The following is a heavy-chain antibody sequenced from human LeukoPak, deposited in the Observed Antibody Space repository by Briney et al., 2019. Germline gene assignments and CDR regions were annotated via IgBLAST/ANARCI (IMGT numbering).Heavy chain of an antibody. CDR1: GGSFSGYY. V-gene: IGHV4-34*01. J-gene: IGHJ4*02. CDR2: INHSGST. CDR3: ARLPDYYSRHGAPG. D-gene: IGHD3-10*01. Sequence: AETLSLTCAVSGGSFSGYYWSWIRQPPEKGLEWIGEINHSGSTNYNPSLKSRITISVDTSKNQFSLKLSSVTAADTAVYYCARLPDYYSRHGAPGWGQGTLVTVSS.